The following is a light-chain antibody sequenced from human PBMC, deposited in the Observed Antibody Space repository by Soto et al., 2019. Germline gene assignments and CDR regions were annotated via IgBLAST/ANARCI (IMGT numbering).Light chain of an antibody. Sequence: EIVITQSPSILSVSPGERATLSCRASQSVSNNLAWYQQQPGQAPRLLIYGASTRATGFPARFSGSGSGTDFTLTISRLEPEDFAVYYCQQYGSSPITFGQGTRLEIK. V-gene: IGKV3-15*01. J-gene: IGKJ5*01. CDR3: QQYGSSPIT. CDR1: QSVSNN. CDR2: GAS.